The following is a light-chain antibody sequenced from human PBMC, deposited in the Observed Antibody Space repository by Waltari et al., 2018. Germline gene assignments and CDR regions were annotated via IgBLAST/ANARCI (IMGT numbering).Light chain of an antibody. CDR1: SSDIGTYNF. CDR3: ASYAGGNNLI. Sequence: QSALTQPPSASGSPGQSVTISCSGTSSDIGTYNFVSWYQQHPGKAPKLMIFDVHMRPSGVPDRFSGSKSGNTASLTVSGLQAEDEADYFCASYAGGNNLIFGGGTKLTVL. J-gene: IGLJ2*01. V-gene: IGLV2-8*01. CDR2: DVH.